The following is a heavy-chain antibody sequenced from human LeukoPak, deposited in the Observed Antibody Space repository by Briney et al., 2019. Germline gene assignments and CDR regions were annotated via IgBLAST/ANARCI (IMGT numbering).Heavy chain of an antibody. V-gene: IGHV3-23*01. CDR3: AKSGSIWFGELFSHGMDV. CDR1: GFTFSSYA. CDR2: ISGSGGST. D-gene: IGHD3-10*01. Sequence: AGGSLRLSCAASGFTFSSYAMSWVRQAPGKGLEWVSAISGSGGSTYYADSVKGRFTISRDNSKNTLYLQMNSLRAEDTAVYYCAKSGSIWFGELFSHGMDVWGQGTTVTVSS. J-gene: IGHJ6*02.